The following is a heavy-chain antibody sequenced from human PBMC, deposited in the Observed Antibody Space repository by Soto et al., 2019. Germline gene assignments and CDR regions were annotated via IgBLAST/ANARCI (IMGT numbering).Heavy chain of an antibody. J-gene: IGHJ1*01. CDR3: ARGDGTMIVAKEEYFQH. V-gene: IGHV3-21*01. D-gene: IGHD3-22*01. CDR2: ISSTSSYI. CDR1: GFTFNTYN. Sequence: PGGSLRLSCAATGFTFNTYNMNWIRQAPGKGLEWVSSISSTSSYIYYADSVRGRFTISRDNAKNSLFLQMNSLRAEDTAVYYCARGDGTMIVAKEEYFQHWGQGTLVTVSS.